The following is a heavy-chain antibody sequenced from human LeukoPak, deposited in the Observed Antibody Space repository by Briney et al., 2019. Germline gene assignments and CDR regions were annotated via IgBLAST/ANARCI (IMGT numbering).Heavy chain of an antibody. V-gene: IGHV3-21*01. CDR1: GFTFSSYW. CDR2: ISSRSNYI. J-gene: IGHJ2*01. CDR3: ARDAYCSSTSCKEYFDL. Sequence: GGSLRLSCAASGFTFSSYWMSWVRQAPGKGLEWVSSISSRSNYIYYADSVKGRFTISRDNAKNSLYLQMNSLRAEDPAVYYCARDAYCSSTSCKEYFDLWGRGTLVTVSS. D-gene: IGHD2-2*01.